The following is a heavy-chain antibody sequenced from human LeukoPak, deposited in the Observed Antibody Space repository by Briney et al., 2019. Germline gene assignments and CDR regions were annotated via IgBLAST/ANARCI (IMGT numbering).Heavy chain of an antibody. V-gene: IGHV4-34*01. CDR3: AKGLELGWFDP. CDR2: INHSGST. D-gene: IGHD5-24*01. CDR1: GGSFSGYY. J-gene: IGHJ5*02. Sequence: PSETLSLPCAVYGGSFSGYYWGWIRQPPGKGLEWIGEINHSGSTNYNPSLKSRVTTSVDTSKNQFSLKLSSATAADTAVYYCAKGLELGWFDPWGQGTLVTVSS.